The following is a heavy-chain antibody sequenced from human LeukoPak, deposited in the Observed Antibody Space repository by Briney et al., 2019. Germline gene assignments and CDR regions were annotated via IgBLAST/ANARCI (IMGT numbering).Heavy chain of an antibody. CDR2: IYYIGST. CDR3: ATGYYFDY. Sequence: SETLSLTCTLSGGSTSSYYSSWIRQPPGKGLEWVGYIYYIGSTNYNPSLKSRFTISVDTPKNQFSLKLSSVTAADTAVYYCATGYYFDYWGQGTLVTLSS. V-gene: IGHV4-59*01. CDR1: GGSTSSYY. D-gene: IGHD3-9*01. J-gene: IGHJ4*02.